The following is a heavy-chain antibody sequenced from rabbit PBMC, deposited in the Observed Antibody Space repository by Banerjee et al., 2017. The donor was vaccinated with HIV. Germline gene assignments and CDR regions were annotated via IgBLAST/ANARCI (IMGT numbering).Heavy chain of an antibody. D-gene: IGHD1-1*01. CDR2: IAAGSSGSA. CDR1: GIDFSSYYY. Sequence: QQQLEESGGGLVKPGGTLTLTCKASGIDFSSYYYMCWVRQAPGKGLEWIACIAAGSSGSAYYASWAKGRFTISRASSTTVTLQMTSLTAADTATYFCARDRADGSGYAFNLWGQGTLVTVS. V-gene: IGHV1S45*01. J-gene: IGHJ4*01. CDR3: ARDRADGSGYAFNL.